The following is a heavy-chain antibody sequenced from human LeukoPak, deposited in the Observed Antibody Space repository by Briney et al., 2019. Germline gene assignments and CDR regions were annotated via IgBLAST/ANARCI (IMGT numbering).Heavy chain of an antibody. CDR2: INTDGTNT. Sequence: GGSLRLSCAASGFTFSSYWMHWVRQVPGKGLVWVSRINTDGTNTTYADSVKGRFTMSRDNAKSRLYLQMNSLRAEDTAVYYCARGYSGAYRVDYWGQGTLVTVSS. D-gene: IGHD1-26*01. CDR3: ARGYSGAYRVDY. CDR1: GFTFSSYW. V-gene: IGHV3-74*01. J-gene: IGHJ4*02.